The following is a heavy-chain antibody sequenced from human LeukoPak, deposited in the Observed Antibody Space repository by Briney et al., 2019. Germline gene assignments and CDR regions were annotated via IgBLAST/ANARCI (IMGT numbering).Heavy chain of an antibody. CDR3: ARLPGGSGGYYFDY. CDR1: GFTFDDYT. V-gene: IGHV3-53*01. D-gene: IGHD3-10*01. J-gene: IGHJ4*02. CDR2: IYSGGST. Sequence: GGSLRLSCAASGFTFDDYTMHGVRQAPGKGLEWVSVIYSGGSTYYADSVKGRFTISRDNSKNTLYLQMNSLRAEDTAVYYCARLPGGSGGYYFDYWGQGTLVTVSS.